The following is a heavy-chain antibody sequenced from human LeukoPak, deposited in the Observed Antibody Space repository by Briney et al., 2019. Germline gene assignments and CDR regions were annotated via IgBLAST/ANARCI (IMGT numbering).Heavy chain of an antibody. Sequence: GGSLRLSCAASGFTFSKYAMSWVRQAPGKGLEWVSAISGSGGNTYYADSADSVKGRFTISRDNSKNTLYLQMNSLKTEDTAVYYCTRHWDSGSFEFPDAFDIWGQGTMVTVSS. CDR1: GFTFSKYA. CDR3: TRHWDSGSFEFPDAFDI. CDR2: ISGSGGNT. J-gene: IGHJ3*02. D-gene: IGHD1-26*01. V-gene: IGHV3-23*01.